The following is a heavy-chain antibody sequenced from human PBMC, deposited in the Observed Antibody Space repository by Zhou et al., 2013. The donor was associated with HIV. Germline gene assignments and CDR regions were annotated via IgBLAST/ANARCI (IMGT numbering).Heavy chain of an antibody. D-gene: IGHD7-27*01. CDR1: GGSFSDYA. V-gene: IGHV1-69*04. Sequence: QVHLVQSGAEVKKPGSSVKVSCKASGGSFSDYAISYLRQAPGQGFEWMGRIIPSLEIPNYALEFQGRITITADKSTSTTYMELTGLNTADTAVYYCARPVKGNWGWFDYWGQGTLVTVSS. CDR3: ARPVKGNWGWFDY. CDR2: IIPSLEIP. J-gene: IGHJ4*02.